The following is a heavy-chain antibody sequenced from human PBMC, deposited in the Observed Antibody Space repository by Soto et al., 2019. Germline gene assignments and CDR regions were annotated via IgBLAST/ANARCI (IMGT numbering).Heavy chain of an antibody. CDR1: GYTFTSYG. J-gene: IGHJ4*02. V-gene: IGHV1-18*04. CDR3: ARDLVGITIFGVDPVLVDY. CDR2: ISAYNGNT. D-gene: IGHD3-3*01. Sequence: QVPLVQSGAEVKKPGASVKVSCKASGYTFTSYGISWVRQAPGQGLEWMGWISAYNGNTNYAQKLQGRVTMTTDTSTSTAYMELRSLRSDDTAVYYCARDLVGITIFGVDPVLVDYWGQGTLVTVSS.